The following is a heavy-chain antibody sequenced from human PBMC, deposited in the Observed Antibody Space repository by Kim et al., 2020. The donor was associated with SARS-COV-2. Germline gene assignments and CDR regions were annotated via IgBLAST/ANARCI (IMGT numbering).Heavy chain of an antibody. CDR1: QYTFTSYY. CDR3: ARDGAVASPDSPQINWFVP. J-gene: IGHJ5*02. V-gene: IGHV1-2*02. Sequence: ASVKVSCKASQYTFTSYYIHWVRQASGQGLEWMGWINPHTGGTNYAQRFQDRVTMTRDTSPRTAYMELSSFRSDDTAIYYCARDGAVASPDSPQINWFVP. D-gene: IGHD3-22*01. CDR2: INPHTGGT.